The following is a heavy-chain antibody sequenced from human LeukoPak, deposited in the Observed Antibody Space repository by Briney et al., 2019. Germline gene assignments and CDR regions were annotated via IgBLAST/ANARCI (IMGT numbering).Heavy chain of an antibody. CDR3: ARDQGSYPYCFDS. CDR1: GYSISSGYY. V-gene: IGHV4-4*07. Sequence: SETLSLTCSVSGYSISSGYYWSWIRQPAGKGLEWIGRIYTSGSTSYNPSLKSRVTMSVDTSKNQFSLQLSSVTAADTAVYYCARDQGSYPYCFDSWGQGTLVTVSS. CDR2: IYTSGST. J-gene: IGHJ4*02. D-gene: IGHD1-26*01.